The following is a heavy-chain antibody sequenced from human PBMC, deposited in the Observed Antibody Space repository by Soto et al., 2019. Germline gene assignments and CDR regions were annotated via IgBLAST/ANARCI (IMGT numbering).Heavy chain of an antibody. Sequence: EVQLVESGGGLVQPGRSLRLSCAASGLTVSDKSMTWVRQAPGKGLEWVSVIYRGGSTNYADSVRGRFTISRDNSKNTLYLQINSLRDEDTALYYCARDKALVVPSLVNSDYYYYAMDVWGQGTTVTVSS. CDR2: IYRGGST. CDR1: GLTVSDKS. J-gene: IGHJ6*02. D-gene: IGHD3-22*01. V-gene: IGHV3-66*01. CDR3: ARDKALVVPSLVNSDYYYYAMDV.